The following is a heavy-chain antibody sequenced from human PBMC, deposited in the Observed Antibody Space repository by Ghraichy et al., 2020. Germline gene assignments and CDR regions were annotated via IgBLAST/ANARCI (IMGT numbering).Heavy chain of an antibody. CDR1: VGSVGSSSYY. CDR3: ARRDSRPGQNFDC. V-gene: IGHV4-39*01. CDR2: IYYSVNT. J-gene: IGHJ4*02. D-gene: IGHD6-13*01. Sequence: GSLRLSCTVSVGSVGSSSYYWGWIRQSPGKGLEWIGSIYYSVNTYYNPSLKSRVTISVDTSKNQFSLKLTSVTAADTAVYYCARRDSRPGQNFDCWGQGTLVTVSS.